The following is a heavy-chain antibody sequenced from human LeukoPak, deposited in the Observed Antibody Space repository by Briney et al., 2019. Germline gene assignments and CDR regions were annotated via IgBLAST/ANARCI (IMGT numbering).Heavy chain of an antibody. CDR1: GYTFTSHA. V-gene: IGHV1-3*01. CDR3: ARDLGGDYGWNALDH. J-gene: IGHJ4*02. Sequence: ASVKVSCKASGYTFTSHAMHWVRQAPGQRLEWMGWINAGNGNTKYSQKFQGRVTITRDTSASTAYMELSSLRSEDTAVYYCARDLGGDYGWNALDHRGQGTLVTVSS. D-gene: IGHD4-17*01. CDR2: INAGNGNT.